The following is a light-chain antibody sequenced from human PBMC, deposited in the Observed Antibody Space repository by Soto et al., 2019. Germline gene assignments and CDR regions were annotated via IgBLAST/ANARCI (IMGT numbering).Light chain of an antibody. J-gene: IGKJ1*01. CDR2: AAS. Sequence: AVRMTQSPSSFSASTGDRVTITFRASQGISSYLAWYQQKPGKAPKLLIYAASTLQSGVPSRFSGSGSGTDFTLTISCLQSEDFATYYCQQYNTFWTFGQGSNVDI. CDR3: QQYNTFWT. CDR1: QGISSY. V-gene: IGKV1-8*01.